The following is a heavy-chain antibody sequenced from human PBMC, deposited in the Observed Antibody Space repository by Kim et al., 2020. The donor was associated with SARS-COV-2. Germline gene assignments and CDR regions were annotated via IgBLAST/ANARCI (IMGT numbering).Heavy chain of an antibody. Sequence: GSLRLSCAASGFTFSSYEMNWVRQAPGKGLEWVSYISSSGGTIYYADSVKGRFTISRDNAKNSLYLQMNSLRAEDTAVYYCARAKLEHQYGMDVWGQGTTVTVSS. CDR1: GFTFSSYE. J-gene: IGHJ6*02. CDR3: ARAKLEHQYGMDV. CDR2: ISSSGGTI. V-gene: IGHV3-48*03.